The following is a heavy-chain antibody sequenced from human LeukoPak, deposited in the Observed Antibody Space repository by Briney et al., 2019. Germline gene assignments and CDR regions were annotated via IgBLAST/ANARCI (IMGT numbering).Heavy chain of an antibody. CDR2: INPSGDNT. CDR3: ATGGYASGSDY. CDR1: GYTLTSYY. V-gene: IGHV1-46*01. D-gene: IGHD3-10*01. J-gene: IGHJ4*02. Sequence: ASVKVSCKASGYTLTSYYMYWVRQAPGQGLEWMGIINPSGDNTNYAQKFQGRVTMTRDMSTTTVYMELSSLRSEDTAVYYCATGGYASGSDYWGQGTLVTVSS.